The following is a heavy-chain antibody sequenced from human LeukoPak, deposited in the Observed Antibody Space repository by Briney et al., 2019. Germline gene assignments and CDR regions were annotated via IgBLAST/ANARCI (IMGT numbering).Heavy chain of an antibody. J-gene: IGHJ5*02. CDR3: AREIAASGLNWFDP. Sequence: SVKVSCKASGYTFTSYGISWVRQAPGQGLEWIGDIIPIFGTATYAQKFQGRLTITADESTTTAYMELSSLRSEDTAVYYCAREIAASGLNWFDPWGQGTLVTVSS. D-gene: IGHD6-13*01. CDR1: GYTFTSYG. CDR2: IIPIFGTA. V-gene: IGHV1-69*13.